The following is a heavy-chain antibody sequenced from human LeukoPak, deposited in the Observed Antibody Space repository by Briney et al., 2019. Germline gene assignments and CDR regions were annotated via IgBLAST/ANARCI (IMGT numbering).Heavy chain of an antibody. CDR1: GFTFSSYA. CDR2: ISGSGGST. Sequence: GGSLRLSCAASGFTFSSYAMSWVRQAPGKGLEWVSAISGSGGSTYYADSVKGRFTISRDNSKNTLYLQMNSLRAEGTAGYYCISDVRNDVFDYWGQGTLVTVSS. J-gene: IGHJ4*02. CDR3: ISDVRNDVFDY. V-gene: IGHV3-23*01. D-gene: IGHD1-1*01.